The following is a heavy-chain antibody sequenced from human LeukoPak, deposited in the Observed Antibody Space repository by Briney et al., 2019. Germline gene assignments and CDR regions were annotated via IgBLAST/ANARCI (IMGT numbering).Heavy chain of an antibody. CDR2: ISGSGGST. V-gene: IGHV3-23*01. Sequence: GGSLRLSCAASGFTFSSYAMSWVRQAPGKGLEWVSAISGSGGSTYYADSVKGRFTISRDNSKNTLYLQMNSLRAEDTAVYYCAKDQRRIAVAGTDFDYWGQGTLVTVSS. CDR1: GFTFSSYA. J-gene: IGHJ4*02. D-gene: IGHD6-19*01. CDR3: AKDQRRIAVAGTDFDY.